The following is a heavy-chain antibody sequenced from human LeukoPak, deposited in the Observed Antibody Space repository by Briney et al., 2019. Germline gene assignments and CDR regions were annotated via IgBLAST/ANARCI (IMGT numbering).Heavy chain of an antibody. V-gene: IGHV5-51*07. Sequence: GESLQISCKGSGYSFTSYWIGWVHQMPGKGLERMGIIYPGDSDTRYSPSFQGQVTISADKSISTAYLQWSSLKASDTAMYYCARKSIAAAGTPFDYWGQGTLVTVSS. CDR3: ARKSIAAAGTPFDY. CDR2: IYPGDSDT. D-gene: IGHD6-13*01. CDR1: GYSFTSYW. J-gene: IGHJ4*02.